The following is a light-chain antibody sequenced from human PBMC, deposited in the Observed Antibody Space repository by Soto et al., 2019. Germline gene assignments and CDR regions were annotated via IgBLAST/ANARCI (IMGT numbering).Light chain of an antibody. CDR1: NIGSKS. CDR2: YDS. J-gene: IGLJ2*01. CDR3: QVWDSSSDHVV. Sequence: SYELTQPPSVSVAPGKTARITCGGNNIGSKSVHWYQQKPGQAPVLVIYYDSDRPSGVPERFSGYNSGNTATLTISRVEAGDEDDYYCQVWDSSSDHVVFGGGTKVTVL. V-gene: IGLV3-21*04.